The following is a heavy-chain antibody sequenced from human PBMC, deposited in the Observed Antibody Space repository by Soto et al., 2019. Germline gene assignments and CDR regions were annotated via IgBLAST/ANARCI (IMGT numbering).Heavy chain of an antibody. D-gene: IGHD3-10*01. CDR3: AKDKAKLRWRQSLFDY. V-gene: IGHV3-30*18. CDR2: ISYDGSNK. Sequence: QVQLVESGGGVVQPGRSLRLSCAASGFTFSSYGMHWVRQAPGKGLEWVAVISYDGSNKYYADSVKGRFTISRDNSKNTMYLHMNSLRAEDTAVYYCAKDKAKLRWRQSLFDYWGQGTLVTVSS. J-gene: IGHJ4*02. CDR1: GFTFSSYG.